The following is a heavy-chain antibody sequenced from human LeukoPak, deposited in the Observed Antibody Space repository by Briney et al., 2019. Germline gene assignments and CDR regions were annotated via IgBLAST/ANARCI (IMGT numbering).Heavy chain of an antibody. Sequence: ASVKVSCNASGYTFTSYGISWVRQAPGQGLEWMGWISAYNGNTNYAQKLQGRVTMTTETSTSTAYMELRSLRSDDTAVYYCARYYYDSSGYYGIFDYWGQGTLVTVSS. D-gene: IGHD3-22*01. CDR2: ISAYNGNT. V-gene: IGHV1-18*01. J-gene: IGHJ4*02. CDR3: ARYYYDSSGYYGIFDY. CDR1: GYTFTSYG.